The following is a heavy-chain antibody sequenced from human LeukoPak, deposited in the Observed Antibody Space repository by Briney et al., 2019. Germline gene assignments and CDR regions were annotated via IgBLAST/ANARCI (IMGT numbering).Heavy chain of an antibody. V-gene: IGHV1-18*01. J-gene: IGHJ3*02. D-gene: IGHD5-18*01. CDR1: GYTFTSYG. Sequence: ASVKVSCKASGYTFTSYGISWVRQAPGQGLEWMGWISAYNGNTNYAQKLQGRVTMTTDTSTSTAYLELRSLRSDDTAVYYCARDGPHTPVGTAMGGGYAFDNWGQGTMVTVSS. CDR3: ARDGPHTPVGTAMGGGYAFDN. CDR2: ISAYNGNT.